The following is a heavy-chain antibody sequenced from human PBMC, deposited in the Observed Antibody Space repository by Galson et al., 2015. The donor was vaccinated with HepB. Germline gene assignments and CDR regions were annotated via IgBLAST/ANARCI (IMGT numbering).Heavy chain of an antibody. V-gene: IGHV4-61*08. J-gene: IGHJ4*02. CDR3: TSGRDAYKTGF. D-gene: IGHD5-24*01. CDR1: GASVSSRDFC. Sequence: SETLSLTCTVSGASVSSRDFCWSWIRQPPGERPEQIGYVCYNGPTTYNPSLKSRVSISVDTSKNPLSLRVTSVTAADTAVYFCTSGRDAYKTGFWGQGTLVTVSS. CDR2: VCYNGPT.